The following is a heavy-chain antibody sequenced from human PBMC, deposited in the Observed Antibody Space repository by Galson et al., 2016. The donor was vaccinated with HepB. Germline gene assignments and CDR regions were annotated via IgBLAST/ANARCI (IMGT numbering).Heavy chain of an antibody. V-gene: IGHV4-61*10. Sequence: SETLSLTCTVSGGSISSGGYYWSWIRRPAGKGLEWIGHIHFSGHTNYSPSLKSRVTISVETSKNQFSLKLSYVTAADTAVYYCARYGKWVDYWGQGTLVTVSS. J-gene: IGHJ4*02. CDR3: ARYGKWVDY. CDR1: GGSISSGGYY. CDR2: IHFSGHT. D-gene: IGHD2-8*01.